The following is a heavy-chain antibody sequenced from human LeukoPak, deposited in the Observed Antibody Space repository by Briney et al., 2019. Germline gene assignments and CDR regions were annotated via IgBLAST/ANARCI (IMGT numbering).Heavy chain of an antibody. D-gene: IGHD2-21*01. Sequence: ASVKVSCKASGYTFTGYYMHWVRQAPGQGLEWMGRINPNSGGTNYTQKFQGRVTMTRDTSISTAYMELSRLRSDDTAVYYCARLVTYGGKDNWGQGTLVTVSS. CDR2: INPNSGGT. V-gene: IGHV1-2*06. J-gene: IGHJ4*02. CDR1: GYTFTGYY. CDR3: ARLVTYGGKDN.